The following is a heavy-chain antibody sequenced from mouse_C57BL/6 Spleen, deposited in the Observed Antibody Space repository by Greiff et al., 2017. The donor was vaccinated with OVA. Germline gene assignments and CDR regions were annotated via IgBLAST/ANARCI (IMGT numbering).Heavy chain of an antibody. CDR1: GYTFTSYW. CDR2: IYPGSGST. D-gene: IGHD2-4*01. J-gene: IGHJ4*01. Sequence: QVQLQQPGAELVKPGASVKMSCKASGYTFTSYWITWVKQRPGQGLEWIGDIYPGSGSTNYNEKYKSKATLTVDTSSSTAYMQLSSLTSEDSAVYYCARRLPHYYAMDYWGQGTSVTVSS. CDR3: ARRLPHYYAMDY. V-gene: IGHV1-55*01.